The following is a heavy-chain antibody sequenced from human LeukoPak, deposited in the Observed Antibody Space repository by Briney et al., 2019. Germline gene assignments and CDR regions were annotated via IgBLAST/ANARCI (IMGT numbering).Heavy chain of an antibody. Sequence: PGGSLRLPCAASGFTFSKYWMLWVRQAPGKALESVSRINTDGTVTTYADSVKGRFTVSRDNADNTMFLQMNSVRDEDTAVYYCATKQWLAPPPDSWGQGTPVTVSS. CDR2: INTDGTVT. D-gene: IGHD6-19*01. CDR1: GFTFSKYW. V-gene: IGHV3-74*01. CDR3: ATKQWLAPPPDS. J-gene: IGHJ4*02.